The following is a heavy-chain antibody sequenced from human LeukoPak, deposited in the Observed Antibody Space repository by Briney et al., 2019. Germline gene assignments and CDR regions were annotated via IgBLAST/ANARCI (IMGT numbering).Heavy chain of an antibody. J-gene: IGHJ5*02. CDR2: IIPIFGTA. CDR3: ARDGGSSGYYP. V-gene: IGHV1-69*05. Sequence: SVKVSCKASGGTFSSYAISWVRQAPGQGLEWMGGIIPIFGTANYAQKLQGRVTMTTDTSTSTAYMELRGLRSDDTAVYYCARDGGSSGYYPWGQGTLVTVSS. D-gene: IGHD3-22*01. CDR1: GGTFSSYA.